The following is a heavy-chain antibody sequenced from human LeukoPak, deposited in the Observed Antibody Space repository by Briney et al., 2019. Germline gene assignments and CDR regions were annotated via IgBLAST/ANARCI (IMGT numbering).Heavy chain of an antibody. D-gene: IGHD2-2*01. CDR1: GFTFSSYA. CDR3: AGVVPAAMNAFDI. Sequence: PGRSLRLSCAASGFTFSSYAMHWVRQAPGKGLEWVAVISYDGSNKYYADSVKGRFTISRDNSKNTLYLQMNSLRAEDTAVYYCAGVVPAAMNAFDIWGQGTMVTVSS. V-gene: IGHV3-30-3*01. CDR2: ISYDGSNK. J-gene: IGHJ3*02.